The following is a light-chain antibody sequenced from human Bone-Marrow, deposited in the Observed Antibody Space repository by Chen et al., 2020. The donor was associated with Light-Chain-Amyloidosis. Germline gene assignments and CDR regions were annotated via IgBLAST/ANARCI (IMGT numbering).Light chain of an antibody. CDR2: DDS. J-gene: IGLJ3*02. CDR1: NIGSTS. CDR3: QVCDRSSDRPV. Sequence: SYVLTQPSAVSVAPGQTDTIACGGNNIGSTSVHWYQQTPGQAPLLVVYDDSDRPSGIPERLSGSNSVNTSTLTISRVEAGDEADYYCQVCDRSSDRPVFGGGTKLTVL. V-gene: IGLV3-21*02.